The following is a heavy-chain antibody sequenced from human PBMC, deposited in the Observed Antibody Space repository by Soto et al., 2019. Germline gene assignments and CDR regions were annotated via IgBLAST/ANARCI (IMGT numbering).Heavy chain of an antibody. V-gene: IGHV1-3*01. Sequence: ASVKVSCKASGYTFTRYTMNWVRQAPGQRLELMGWINPDNGNTKSSQKFQDRVIITRDTSASTAYMDLSSLRSEDTAVYYCARGIATGQLDPWGQGTLVTVSS. CDR2: INPDNGNT. CDR3: ARGIATGQLDP. CDR1: GYTFTRYT. D-gene: IGHD2-15*01. J-gene: IGHJ5*02.